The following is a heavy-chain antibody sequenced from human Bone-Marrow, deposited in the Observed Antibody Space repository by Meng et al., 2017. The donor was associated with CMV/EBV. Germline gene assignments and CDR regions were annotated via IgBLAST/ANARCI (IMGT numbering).Heavy chain of an antibody. J-gene: IGHJ6*02. CDR3: ARYPFGGEYYGMDV. Sequence: GESLKISCAASGFTFSSYAMSWVRQAPGKGLEWVSAISGSGGSTYYADSVKGRFTISRDNSKNTLYLQMNSLRAEDTAVYYCARYPFGGEYYGMDVWGQGTTVTVSS. D-gene: IGHD3-16*01. CDR1: GFTFSSYA. CDR2: ISGSGGST. V-gene: IGHV3-23*01.